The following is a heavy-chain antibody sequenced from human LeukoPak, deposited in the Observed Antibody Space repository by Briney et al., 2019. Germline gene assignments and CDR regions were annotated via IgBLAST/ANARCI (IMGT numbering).Heavy chain of an antibody. CDR3: ARHSGIAARRFVGYFDY. CDR1: GYSISSGYY. CDR2: IYHSGST. J-gene: IGHJ4*02. Sequence: SETLSLTCAVSGYSISSGYYWGWIRQPPGKGLEWIGSIYHSGSTYYNPSLKSRVTISVDTSKNQFSLKLSSVTAADTAVYYCARHSGIAARRFVGYFDYWGQGTLVTVSS. V-gene: IGHV4-38-2*01. D-gene: IGHD6-6*01.